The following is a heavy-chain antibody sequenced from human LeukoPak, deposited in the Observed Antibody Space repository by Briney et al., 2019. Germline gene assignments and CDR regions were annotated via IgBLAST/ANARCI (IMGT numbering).Heavy chain of an antibody. D-gene: IGHD4-23*01. J-gene: IGHJ4*02. Sequence: GGSLRLPCAAYGFTFSSYAIHLVRQAPGKGLEWVAVISDDGRNKYYADSVKGRFAISRDNSKSTLSLQMSSLRAEDTAVFYCARGNYGGNHFDYWGQGTLVTVSS. V-gene: IGHV3-30*09. CDR2: ISDDGRNK. CDR1: GFTFSSYA. CDR3: ARGNYGGNHFDY.